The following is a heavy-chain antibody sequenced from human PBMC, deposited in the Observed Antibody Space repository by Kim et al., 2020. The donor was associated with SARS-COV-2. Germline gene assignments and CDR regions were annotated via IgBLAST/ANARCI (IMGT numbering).Heavy chain of an antibody. CDR3: ARGANTLSAFDL. Sequence: RKYANRFQGRVTLTRDTSISTVYMELRRLKSDDTAVYYCARGANTLSAFDLWGQGTMVTVSS. CDR2: R. J-gene: IGHJ3*01. V-gene: IGHV1-2*07.